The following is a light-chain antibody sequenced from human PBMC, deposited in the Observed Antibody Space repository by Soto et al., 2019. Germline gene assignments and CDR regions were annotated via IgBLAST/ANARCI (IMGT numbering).Light chain of an antibody. CDR2: GAS. J-gene: IGKJ3*01. CDR1: QSISDT. V-gene: IGKV3-15*01. Sequence: EIVMTQSPATLSVSPGGRATLSCRASQSISDTLAWYQQKPGQAPRLLIYGASRRATGFPARFSGSGSGTEFTLTISSLQPEDFAVYYCQQHNIYPLTFGPGTKVDIK. CDR3: QQHNIYPLT.